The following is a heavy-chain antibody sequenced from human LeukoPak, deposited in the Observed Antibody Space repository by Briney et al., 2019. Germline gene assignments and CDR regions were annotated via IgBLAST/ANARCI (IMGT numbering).Heavy chain of an antibody. J-gene: IGHJ4*02. Sequence: SETLSLTCAVYGGSFSGYYWSWIRQPPGKGLEWIGEINHSGSTNYNPSLKSRVTISVDTSKNQFSLKLSSVTAADTAVYYCARGSRLDFMITFGGVIVSPFDYWGQGTLVTVSS. D-gene: IGHD3-16*02. CDR1: GGSFSGYY. V-gene: IGHV4-34*01. CDR3: ARGSRLDFMITFGGVIVSPFDY. CDR2: INHSGST.